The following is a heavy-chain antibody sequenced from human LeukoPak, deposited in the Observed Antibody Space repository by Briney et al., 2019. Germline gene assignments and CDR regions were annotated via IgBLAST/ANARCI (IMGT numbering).Heavy chain of an antibody. CDR2: INPNSGGT. CDR1: GYTFTAYY. D-gene: IGHD3-22*01. CDR3: ARDYYDSSGFGAFDI. J-gene: IGHJ3*02. V-gene: IGHV1-2*02. Sequence: ASVKVSCKASGYTFTAYYMHWVRQAPGQGLEWMGWINPNSGGTNYAQRFQGRVTMTRDTSISTAYMELSRLRSDDTAVYYCARDYYDSSGFGAFDIWGQGTMVTVSS.